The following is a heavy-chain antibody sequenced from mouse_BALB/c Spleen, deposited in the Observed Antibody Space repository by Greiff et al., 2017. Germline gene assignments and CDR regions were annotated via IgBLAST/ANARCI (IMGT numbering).Heavy chain of an antibody. Sequence: EVQRVESGGGLVKPGGSLKLSCAASGFTFSSYAMSWVRQTPEKRLEWVASISSGGSTYYPDSVKGRFTISRDNARNILYLQMSSLRSEDTAMYYCARSGYYWYFDVWGAGTTVTVSS. V-gene: IGHV5-6-5*01. J-gene: IGHJ1*01. CDR3: ARSGYYWYFDV. CDR2: ISSGGST. D-gene: IGHD2-2*01. CDR1: GFTFSSYA.